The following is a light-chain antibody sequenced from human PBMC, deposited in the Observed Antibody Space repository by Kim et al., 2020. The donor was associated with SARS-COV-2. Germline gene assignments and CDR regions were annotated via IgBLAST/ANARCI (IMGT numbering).Light chain of an antibody. V-gene: IGLV3-21*04. CDR2: YDS. CDR3: QAWDSSSDHVV. CDR1: NIGSES. J-gene: IGLJ2*01. Sequence: SYELTQPPSVSVAPGKTARITCGGNNIGSESVHWYQQKPGQAPVLVIYYDSDRPSGIPERFSGSNSGNTATLTISRVEAGDEADYYCQAWDSSSDHVVFGGGTQLTVL.